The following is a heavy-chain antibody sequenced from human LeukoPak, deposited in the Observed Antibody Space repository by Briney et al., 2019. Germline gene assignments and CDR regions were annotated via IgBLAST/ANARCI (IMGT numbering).Heavy chain of an antibody. D-gene: IGHD3-22*01. CDR2: INAGNVNT. J-gene: IGHJ4*02. CDR1: GYTFTNS. Sequence: ASVKVSCKTSGYTFTNSIHWVRQAPGQGLEWMGWINAGNVNTKYSQNFQGRVTITRDTSASTAYMELSSLRSEDTAVYYCARDRGSWYYDSSGYSPIPFDHWGQGTLVTVSS. CDR3: ARDRGSWYYDSSGYSPIPFDH. V-gene: IGHV1-3*01.